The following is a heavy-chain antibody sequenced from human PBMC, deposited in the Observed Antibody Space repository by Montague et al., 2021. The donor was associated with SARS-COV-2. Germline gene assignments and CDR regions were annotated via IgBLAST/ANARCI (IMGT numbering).Heavy chain of an antibody. CDR3: AGKVLTVPADY. J-gene: IGHJ4*02. CDR1: GVSITSTNW. D-gene: IGHD4-11*01. CDR2: ISYGGTA. Sequence: SETLSLTCAVSGVSITSTNWWSLVRQPPGKGLEWIGEISYGGTATYNPRLKSRATISMDRFRNLFSLKPSSVTAAGTAIYYCAGKVLTVPADYWGQGTLVTVS. V-gene: IGHV4-4*02.